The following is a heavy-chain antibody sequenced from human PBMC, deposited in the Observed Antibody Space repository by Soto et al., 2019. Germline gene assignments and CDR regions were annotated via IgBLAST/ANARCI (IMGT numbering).Heavy chain of an antibody. D-gene: IGHD2-2*01. CDR1: GFTFDDYG. CDR3: ARARREVVPFYYYYGMDV. J-gene: IGHJ6*02. Sequence: GGSLRLSCAASGFTFDDYGMSWVRQAPGKGLEWVSGINWNGGSTGYADSVKGRFTISRDNAKNSLYLQMNSLRAEDTALYHCARARREVVPFYYYYGMDVWGQGTTVTVSS. CDR2: INWNGGST. V-gene: IGHV3-20*01.